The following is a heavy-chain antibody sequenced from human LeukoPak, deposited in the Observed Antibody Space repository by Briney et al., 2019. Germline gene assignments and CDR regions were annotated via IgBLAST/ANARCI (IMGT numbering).Heavy chain of an antibody. CDR1: GYSFTSYW. J-gene: IGHJ3*02. Sequence: GESLKISCKGSGYSFTSYWISWVRQMPGKGLEWMGRIDPSDSYTNYSPSFQGHVTISADKSISTAYLQWSSLKASDTAMYYCARQGDCSGGSCYGGAFDIWGQGTMVTVSS. V-gene: IGHV5-10-1*01. CDR3: ARQGDCSGGSCYGGAFDI. CDR2: IDPSDSYT. D-gene: IGHD2-15*01.